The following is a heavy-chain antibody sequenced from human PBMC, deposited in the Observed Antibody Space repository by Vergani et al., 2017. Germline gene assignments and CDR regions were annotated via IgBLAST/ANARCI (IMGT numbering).Heavy chain of an antibody. J-gene: IGHJ5*02. V-gene: IGHV1-8*01. CDR3: ARSYCSSTSCYTDWFDP. CDR2: MNPNSGNT. CDR1: GYTFTSYD. Sequence: QVQLVQSGAEVKKPGASVKVSCKASGYTFTSYDINWVRQATGQGLEWMGWMNPNSGNTGYAQKFQGRVTMTRNTSISTAYMELSSLRSEDTAVYYCARSYCSSTSCYTDWFDPWGQGTLVTVSS. D-gene: IGHD2-2*02.